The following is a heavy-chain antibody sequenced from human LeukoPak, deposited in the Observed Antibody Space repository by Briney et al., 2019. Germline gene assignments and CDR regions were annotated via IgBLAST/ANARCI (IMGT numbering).Heavy chain of an antibody. Sequence: SETLSLTCTVSGGSISSGSYYWSWIRQPAGKGLEWIGRIYTSGSTNYNPSLKSRVTISVDTSKNQFSLKLSSVTAADTAVYYCARDPHCSSTSCYKVYYYYMDVWGKGTTVTVSS. CDR3: ARDPHCSSTSCYKVYYYYMDV. D-gene: IGHD2-2*02. CDR1: GGSISSGSYY. J-gene: IGHJ6*03. CDR2: IYTSGST. V-gene: IGHV4-61*02.